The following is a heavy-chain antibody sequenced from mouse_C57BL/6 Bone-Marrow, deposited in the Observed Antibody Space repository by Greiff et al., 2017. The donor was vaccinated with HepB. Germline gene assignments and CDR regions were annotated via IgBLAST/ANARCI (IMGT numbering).Heavy chain of an antibody. J-gene: IGHJ2*01. D-gene: IGHD2-3*01. CDR3: ARYEGLLSYFDY. CDR1: GFTFTDYY. Sequence: DVMLVESGGGLVQPGGSLSLSCAASGFTFTDYYMSWVRQPPGKALEWLGFIRNKANGYTTEYSASVKGRFTISRDNSQSILYLQMNALRAEDSATYYCARYEGLLSYFDYWGQGTTLTVSS. CDR2: IRNKANGYTT. V-gene: IGHV7-3*01.